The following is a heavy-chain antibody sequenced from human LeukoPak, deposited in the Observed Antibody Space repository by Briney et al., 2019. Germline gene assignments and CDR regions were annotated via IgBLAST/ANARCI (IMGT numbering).Heavy chain of an antibody. Sequence: PGGSLRLSCAASGFTFSSYSMNWVRQAPGKGLEWVSSIGDAGTYYADSVKGRFTISRDNSKNMLYLQLNSLRAGDTAMYYCAKNLGPFDVRGQGTMVTVSS. D-gene: IGHD3-16*01. V-gene: IGHV3-23*01. CDR3: AKNLGPFDV. J-gene: IGHJ3*01. CDR2: IGDAGT. CDR1: GFTFSSYS.